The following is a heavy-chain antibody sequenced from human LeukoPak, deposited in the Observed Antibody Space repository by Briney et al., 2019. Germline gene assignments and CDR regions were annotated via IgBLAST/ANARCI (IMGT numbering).Heavy chain of an antibody. CDR3: ASRPNDSWRGPFDY. CDR1: GFTFSNTW. Sequence: GGSLRLSCAASGFTFSNTWFHWVRQAPGKGLEWVAFIQGDGSNKNYADSVKGRFTISRDNSKNTVHLQMNSLRAEDTAVYYCASRPNDSWRGPFDYWGLGTLVTVSS. CDR2: IQGDGSNK. V-gene: IGHV3-30*02. D-gene: IGHD3-3*01. J-gene: IGHJ4*02.